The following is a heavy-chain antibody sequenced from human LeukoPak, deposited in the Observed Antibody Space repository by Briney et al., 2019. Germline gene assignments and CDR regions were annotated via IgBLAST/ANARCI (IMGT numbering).Heavy chain of an antibody. D-gene: IGHD5-12*01. V-gene: IGHV3-30*03. Sequence: PGGSLRLSCAASGVTFRSYGMHWVRQAPGKGLEWVALISSDGNDKLYGDSVRGRFTISRDDSKSTLYLQMNSLRAEDTAVYYCTTKLIRGNSGDDYDDWGQGTLVTVSS. J-gene: IGHJ4*02. CDR2: ISSDGNDK. CDR1: GVTFRSYG. CDR3: TTKLIRGNSGDDYDD.